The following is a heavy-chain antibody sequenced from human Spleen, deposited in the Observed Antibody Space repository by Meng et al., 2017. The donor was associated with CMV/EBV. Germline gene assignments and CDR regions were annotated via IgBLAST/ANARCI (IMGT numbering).Heavy chain of an antibody. J-gene: IGHJ4*02. CDR1: GFSFSNYG. V-gene: IGHV3-33*01. Sequence: ASGFSFSNYGMHWVRQGPGKGLEWVAVIWYDGSKKYYEDSVKGRRTISRDNSKNILYLHLSGLRAEDTAVYYCARDRSQLAAGIDYWGQGTLVTVSS. CDR2: IWYDGSKK. CDR3: ARDRSQLAAGIDY. D-gene: IGHD6-6*01.